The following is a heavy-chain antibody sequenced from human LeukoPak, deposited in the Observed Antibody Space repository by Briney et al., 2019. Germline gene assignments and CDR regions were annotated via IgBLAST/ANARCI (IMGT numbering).Heavy chain of an antibody. D-gene: IGHD5-18*01. CDR1: GFTFSSYE. Sequence: GGSLRLSCAASGFTFSSYEMNWVRQAPGKGLEWVSYISSSGSTRYYADSVKGRFTISRDNAKNSLYLQMNSLRAEDTAVYYCARRSHNSYGCFDYWGQGTPVTVSS. CDR2: ISSSGSTR. V-gene: IGHV3-48*03. CDR3: ARRSHNSYGCFDY. J-gene: IGHJ4*02.